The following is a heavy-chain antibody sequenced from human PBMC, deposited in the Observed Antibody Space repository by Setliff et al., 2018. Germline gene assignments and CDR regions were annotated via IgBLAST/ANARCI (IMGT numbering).Heavy chain of an antibody. CDR3: ARVAGSGYLDRCFDP. CDR1: GDSISNDTYY. Sequence: SETLSLTCTVSGDSISNDTYYWSWIRQPAGKGLEWIGRVYTSGSTNYNPSLNSRVTISLDTSKNQFSLKLISVTAADTAVYYCARVAGSGYLDRCFDPWGQGTLVTVS. CDR2: VYTSGST. D-gene: IGHD3-22*01. J-gene: IGHJ5*02. V-gene: IGHV4-61*02.